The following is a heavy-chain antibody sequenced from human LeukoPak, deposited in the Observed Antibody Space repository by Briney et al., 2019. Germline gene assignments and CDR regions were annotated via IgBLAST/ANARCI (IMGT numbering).Heavy chain of an antibody. CDR3: ARGQVAAPPY. D-gene: IGHD6-19*01. CDR1: GGSFSGYY. V-gene: IGHV4-34*01. J-gene: IGHJ4*02. CDR2: INHSGST. Sequence: SETLSLTCAVYGGSFSGYYWSWIRQPPGKGLEWIGEINHSGSTNYNPSLKSRVTISVDTSKNQFSLKLSSVTAADTAVYYCARGQVAAPPYWGQGTLGTVSS.